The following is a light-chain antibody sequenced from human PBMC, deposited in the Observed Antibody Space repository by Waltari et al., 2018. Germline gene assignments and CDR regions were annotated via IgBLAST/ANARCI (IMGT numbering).Light chain of an antibody. J-gene: IGKJ1*01. CDR1: QSVSRA. CDR3: QHYLRLPVT. V-gene: IGKV3D-15*01. Sequence: PGERATVSCRASQSVSRALAWYQHKPGQAPRLLIYGASTRATGIPDRFSGSGSGTDFSLTISRLEPEDFAVYYCQHYLRLPVTFGQGTTVEI. CDR2: GAS.